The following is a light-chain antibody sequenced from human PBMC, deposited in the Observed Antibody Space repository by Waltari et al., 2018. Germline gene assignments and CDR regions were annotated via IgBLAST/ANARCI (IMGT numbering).Light chain of an antibody. CDR3: QQYNSAPWT. J-gene: IGKJ1*01. CDR2: KAS. V-gene: IGKV1-5*03. CDR1: QSISSW. Sequence: TCRASQSISSWLAWYQQKPGKAPKLLIYKASSLESGVPSRFSGSGSGIEFTLTISSLQPDDFATYYCQQYNSAPWTFGQGTKVEIK.